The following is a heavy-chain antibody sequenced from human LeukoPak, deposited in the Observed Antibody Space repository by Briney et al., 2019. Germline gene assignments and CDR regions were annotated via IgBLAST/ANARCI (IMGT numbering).Heavy chain of an antibody. CDR1: GFTFNSYA. J-gene: IGHJ3*02. Sequence: AGGSLRLSCAASGFTFNSYALSWVRQAPGKGLEWVSAISDGSGSTYYADSVKGRFTISRDNSKNTVYLQMNSLRVEDTAVYYCAKDLDGYGGLRGDAFDIWGQGTMVIVSS. D-gene: IGHD5-24*01. CDR3: AKDLDGYGGLRGDAFDI. CDR2: ISDGSGST. V-gene: IGHV3-23*01.